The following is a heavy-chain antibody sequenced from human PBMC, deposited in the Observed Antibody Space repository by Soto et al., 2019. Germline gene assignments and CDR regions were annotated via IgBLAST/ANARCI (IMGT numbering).Heavy chain of an antibody. J-gene: IGHJ6*02. CDR2: IYYSGST. Sequence: QVQLQESGPGLVKPSQTLSLTCTVSGGSISSGGYYWSWIRQHPGKGLEWIGYIYYSGSTYYNPSLKSRVTRAVDTSKNQFSLKLSSVTAADTAVYYCARVGTRYYYGMDVWGQGTTVTVSS. CDR3: ARVGTRYYYGMDV. CDR1: GGSISSGGYY. V-gene: IGHV4-31*03. D-gene: IGHD1-1*01.